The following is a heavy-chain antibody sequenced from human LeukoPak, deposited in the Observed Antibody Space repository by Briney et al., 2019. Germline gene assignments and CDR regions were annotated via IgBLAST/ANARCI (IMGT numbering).Heavy chain of an antibody. CDR2: IKQDGSEK. V-gene: IGHV3-7*01. Sequence: QPGGSLRLSCAASGFTFSRYWMSWVRQAPGKGLEWVANIKQDGSEKYYVDSMKGRFTISRDNAKNSLYLQMNSLRAEDTAVYYCARRFGELLYYYYYYMDVWGKGTTVTVSS. CDR3: ARRFGELLYYYYYYMDV. J-gene: IGHJ6*03. CDR1: GFTFSRYW. D-gene: IGHD3-10*01.